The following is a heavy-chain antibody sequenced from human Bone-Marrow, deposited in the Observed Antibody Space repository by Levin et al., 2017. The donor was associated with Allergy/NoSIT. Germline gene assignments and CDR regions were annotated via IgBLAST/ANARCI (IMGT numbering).Heavy chain of an antibody. Sequence: GESLKISCAPSGFMFSTYCMSWVRQAPGKGLEWVANINEDGTVTNYVESVKGRFTVSRDNAKKSLYLEMGSLRAEDTAVYFCARDGGFYYDSSGYYPYDSWGQGTLVTVSS. CDR2: INEDGTVT. CDR3: ARDGGFYYDSSGYYPYDS. J-gene: IGHJ4*02. V-gene: IGHV3-7*01. CDR1: GFMFSTYC. D-gene: IGHD3-22*01.